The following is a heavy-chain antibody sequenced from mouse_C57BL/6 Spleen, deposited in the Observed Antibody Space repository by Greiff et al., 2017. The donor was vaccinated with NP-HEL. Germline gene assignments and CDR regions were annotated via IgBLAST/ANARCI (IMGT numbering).Heavy chain of an antibody. V-gene: IGHV5-4*01. CDR2: ISDGGSYT. J-gene: IGHJ2*01. Sequence: EVKLQESGGGLVKPGGSLKLSCAASGFTFSSYAMSWVRQTPEKRLEWVATISDGGSYTYYPDNVKGRFTISRDNAKNNLYLQMSHLKSEDTAMYYCAREGRKEGPFDYWGQGTTLTVSS. CDR1: GFTFSSYA. D-gene: IGHD3-3*01. CDR3: AREGRKEGPFDY.